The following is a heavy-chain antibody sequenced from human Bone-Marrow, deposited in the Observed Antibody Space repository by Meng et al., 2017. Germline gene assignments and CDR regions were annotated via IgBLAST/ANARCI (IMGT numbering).Heavy chain of an antibody. D-gene: IGHD6-6*01. J-gene: IGHJ4*02. CDR2: IYHSGST. V-gene: IGHV4-30-2*01. Sequence: QLQLQESGSGPLKSSQTLSLTCAVSGDSISSGGYSWSWIRQPPGKGLEWIGYIYHSGSTYFNPSLKSRVTVSVDRSKNQFSLNLSSVTAADTAVYYCARYSSSSLAFDFWGQGTLVTVSS. CDR3: ARYSSSSLAFDF. CDR1: GDSISSGGYS.